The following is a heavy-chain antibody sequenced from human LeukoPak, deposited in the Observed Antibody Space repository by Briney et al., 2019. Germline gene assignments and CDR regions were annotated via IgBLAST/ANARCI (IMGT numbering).Heavy chain of an antibody. CDR2: IYPGDSDT. J-gene: IGHJ5*02. CDR3: ARSDCSGGSCYPPFDP. V-gene: IGHV5-51*01. CDR1: GYSFTSYW. Sequence: GESLKISCKGSGYSFTSYWIGWVRQMPGKGLEWMGIIYPGDSDTRYSPSFQGQVTISADKSISTAYLQWSSLKASDTAMYYCARSDCSGGSCYPPFDPWGQGTLVTVSS. D-gene: IGHD2-15*01.